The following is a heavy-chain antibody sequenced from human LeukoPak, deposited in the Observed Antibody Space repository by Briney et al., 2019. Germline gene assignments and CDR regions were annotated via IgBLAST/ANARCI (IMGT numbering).Heavy chain of an antibody. CDR1: GFTFSNND. V-gene: IGHV3-23*01. J-gene: IGHJ4*02. CDR3: ARDRGGGFDY. CDR2: ISDSSGST. D-gene: IGHD3-16*01. Sequence: GGSLRLSCAASGFTFSNNDLSWVGHAPGKGREGVSSISDSSGSTWYADSVKGRFTFSRDNSTNMMYLQMNSLRVEDTAVYYCARDRGGGFDYWGQGTLVTVSS.